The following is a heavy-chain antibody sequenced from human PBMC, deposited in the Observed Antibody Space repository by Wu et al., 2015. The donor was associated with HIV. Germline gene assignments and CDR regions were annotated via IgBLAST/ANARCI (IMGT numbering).Heavy chain of an antibody. CDR3: ATDAIRRDAYNFGSGLAY. Sequence: EVHLVQSGVEVKRPGTTVKISCKVSGYTFSDYYIHWVQQAPGGGLEWMGLVDPEDGETIYAERFQGRVTITADTSVDTAYMELSSLRYEDTALYYCATDAIRRDAYNFGSGLAYWGQGSLVTVSS. J-gene: IGHJ4*02. D-gene: IGHD5-24*01. V-gene: IGHV1-69-2*01. CDR1: GYTFSDYY. CDR2: VDPEDGET.